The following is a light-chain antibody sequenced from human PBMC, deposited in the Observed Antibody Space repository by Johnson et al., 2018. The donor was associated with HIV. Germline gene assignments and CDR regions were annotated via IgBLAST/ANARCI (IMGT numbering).Light chain of an antibody. CDR1: SSNIANNY. J-gene: IGLJ1*01. Sequence: QSVLTQPPSVSAAPGQKVTISCSGSSSNIANNYVSWYQQVPGTAPNPLIYDNNQRPSGIPDRFSVSKSGTSATLGITGLQTGDEADYYCGTWDSSLSTGGVFGTGTKVTVL. CDR2: DNN. V-gene: IGLV1-51*01. CDR3: GTWDSSLSTGGV.